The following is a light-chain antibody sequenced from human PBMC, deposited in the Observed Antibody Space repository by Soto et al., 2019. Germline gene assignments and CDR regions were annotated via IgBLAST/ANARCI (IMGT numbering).Light chain of an antibody. CDR2: DVS. CDR1: SSDIGAYKH. J-gene: IGLJ2*01. Sequence: QSALTQPASVSGSPGQSITMSCTGTSSDIGAYKHVSWYQQQPGEAPKLMIYDVSDRPSGVSNRFSGSKSGNTASLTISGLQTDDEADYYCSSYTTSITVVFGGGTKLTVL. CDR3: SSYTTSITVV. V-gene: IGLV2-14*01.